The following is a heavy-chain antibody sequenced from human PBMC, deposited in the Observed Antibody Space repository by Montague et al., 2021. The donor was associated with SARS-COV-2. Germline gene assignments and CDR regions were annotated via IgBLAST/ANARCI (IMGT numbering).Heavy chain of an antibody. CDR2: VFYRCTT. CDR1: GASISGY. D-gene: IGHD6-19*01. J-gene: IGHJ4*03. CDR3: ARGAGASGWYGSYIDY. Sequence: SETLSLTCTVSGASISGYWSWLRQLPGGGWEGLGYVFYRCTTNYSPSLKSRVTLVAGTSKKPFSLSLMSVTAADTGVYYCARGAGASGWYGSYIDYWGQGTLVTVSS. V-gene: IGHV4-59*01.